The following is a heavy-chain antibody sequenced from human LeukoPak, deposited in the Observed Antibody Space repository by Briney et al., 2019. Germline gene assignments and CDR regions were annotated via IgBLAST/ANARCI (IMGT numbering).Heavy chain of an antibody. J-gene: IGHJ4*02. Sequence: SETLSLTCAVYGGSFSGYYWSWIRQPPGKGLEWIGEINHSGSTNYNPSLKSRVTISVDTSKNQFSLKLSSVTAADTAVYYCAPCPRYSSSWYGFGTYWGQGTLVTVSS. CDR3: APCPRYSSSWYGFGTY. CDR1: GGSFSGYY. CDR2: INHSGST. V-gene: IGHV4-34*01. D-gene: IGHD6-13*01.